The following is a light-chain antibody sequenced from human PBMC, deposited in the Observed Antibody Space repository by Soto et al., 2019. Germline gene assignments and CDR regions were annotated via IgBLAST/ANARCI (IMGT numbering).Light chain of an antibody. J-gene: IGLJ3*02. V-gene: IGLV2-23*02. CDR3: CSPAGRKTWV. Sequence: QSALTQPASVSGSPGQSITISCTGSGTDVGTYNFVSWFQRHPGKAPKLIIFEVTDRPSGVSPRFSGSKSVNTASLTISGLRAEAESYYFCCSPAGRKTWVFGGGTQLTVL. CDR2: EVT. CDR1: GTDVGTYNF.